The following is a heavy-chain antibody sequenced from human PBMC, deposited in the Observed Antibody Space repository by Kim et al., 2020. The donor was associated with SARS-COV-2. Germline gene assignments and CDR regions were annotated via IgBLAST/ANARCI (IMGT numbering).Heavy chain of an antibody. J-gene: IGHJ4*02. D-gene: IGHD6-25*01. CDR2: T. V-gene: IGHV4-31*02. CDR3: ARAPSGSHFDY. Sequence: THYSPAIKSRVTISVDPSKNQFSLKLSSGTAADTAVYYCARAPSGSHFDYWGQGTLVTVSS.